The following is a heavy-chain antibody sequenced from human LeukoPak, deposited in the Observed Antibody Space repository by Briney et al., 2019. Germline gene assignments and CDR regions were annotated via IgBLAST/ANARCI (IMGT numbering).Heavy chain of an antibody. D-gene: IGHD3-22*01. CDR2: ISAYNGNT. CDR3: ARVANYYDSSGEPLRGAFDI. V-gene: IGHV1-18*01. CDR1: GYTFTSYG. J-gene: IGHJ3*02. Sequence: ASVKVSCKASGYTFTSYGISWVRQAPGQGLEWMGWISAYNGNTNYAQKLQGRVTMTTDTSTSTAYMELRSLRSDDTAVYYCARVANYYDSSGEPLRGAFDIWGQGTMVTVSS.